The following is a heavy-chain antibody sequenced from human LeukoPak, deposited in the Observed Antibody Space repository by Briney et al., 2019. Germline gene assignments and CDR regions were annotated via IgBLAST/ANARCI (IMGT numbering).Heavy chain of an antibody. CDR2: ISHDGSIK. V-gene: IGHV3-30*18. J-gene: IGHJ4*02. Sequence: PGGSLRLSCAASGFTFSNYGMHWVRQAPGKGLEWVAVISHDGSIKYYEDSMKGRFTISRDNSKNTLYLQMNSLRAEDTAVYYCAQDYYGSGGQGTLVTVSS. D-gene: IGHD3-10*01. CDR3: AQDYYGS. CDR1: GFTFSNYG.